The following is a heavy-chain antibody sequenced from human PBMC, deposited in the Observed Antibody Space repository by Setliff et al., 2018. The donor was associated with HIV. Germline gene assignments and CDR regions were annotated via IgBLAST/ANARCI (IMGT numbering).Heavy chain of an antibody. V-gene: IGHV4-39*07. J-gene: IGHJ5*02. CDR2: IYFTGST. D-gene: IGHD3-10*01. CDR1: GGSISDSSYY. Sequence: SETLSLTCTVSGGSISDSSYYWGWIRQPPGKGLEWIGSIYFTGSTYNNPSLKSRVSMSVDTSKSQFSLNLSSVTAADTAVYYCTRSLDYSGSGSYYVGWFDLWGQGIPVTVSS. CDR3: TRSLDYSGSGSYYVGWFDL.